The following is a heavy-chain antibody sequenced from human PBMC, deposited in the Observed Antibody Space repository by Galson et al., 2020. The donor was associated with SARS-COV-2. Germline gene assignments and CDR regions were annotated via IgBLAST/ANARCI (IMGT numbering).Heavy chain of an antibody. CDR1: GGSISSSSYY. CDR2: IYYSGST. V-gene: IGHV4-39*07. CDR3: ARVLDSGRSSGAGGVRY. Sequence: SETLSLTCTVSGGSISSSSYYWGWIRQPPGKGLEWIGSIYYSGSTYYNPSLKSRVTISVDTSKNQFSLKLSSVTAAATAVYYCARVLDSGRSSGAGGVRYWGQGTLVTVSS. D-gene: IGHD3-10*01. J-gene: IGHJ4*02.